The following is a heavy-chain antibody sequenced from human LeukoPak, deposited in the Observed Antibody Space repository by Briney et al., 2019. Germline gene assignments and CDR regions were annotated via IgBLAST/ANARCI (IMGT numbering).Heavy chain of an antibody. J-gene: IGHJ4*02. D-gene: IGHD1-26*01. Sequence: ASVKVSCKASGYTFTSYAMHWVRQAPGQRLEWMGWISAGNGNTKYSQNFQGRVTFISNTSATTAFMELSSLRSEDAAVYYCARDSGSGNNDYWGQGTLVTVSS. CDR2: ISAGNGNT. V-gene: IGHV1-3*01. CDR1: GYTFTSYA. CDR3: ARDSGSGNNDY.